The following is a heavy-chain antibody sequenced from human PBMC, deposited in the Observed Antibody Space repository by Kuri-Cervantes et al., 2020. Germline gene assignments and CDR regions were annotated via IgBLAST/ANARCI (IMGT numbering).Heavy chain of an antibody. V-gene: IGHV4-34*01. J-gene: IGHJ5*02. CDR1: GGSFSGYY. CDR3: ARAYYYEAHWFDP. D-gene: IGHD3-22*01. Sequence: QTLSLTCAVYGGSFSGYYWSWIRQPPGKGLEWIGEINHSGSTNYNPSLKSRVTISVDTSKNQFSLKLSSVTAADTAVYYCARAYYYEAHWFDPWGQGTLVTVSS. CDR2: INHSGST.